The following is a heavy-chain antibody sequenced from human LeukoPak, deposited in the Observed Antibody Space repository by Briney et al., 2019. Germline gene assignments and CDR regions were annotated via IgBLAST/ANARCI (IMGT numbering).Heavy chain of an antibody. V-gene: IGHV1-18*01. CDR2: ISAYNGNT. J-gene: IGHJ4*02. D-gene: IGHD6-13*01. Sequence: GASVKVSCKASGYTFTSYGISWVRQAPGQGLEWMGWISAYNGNTNYAQKLQGRVTMTTDTSTSTAYMELRSLRSDDTAVYYCVRVGGIAAAGLRFGYWGQGTLVTVSS. CDR3: VRVGGIAAAGLRFGY. CDR1: GYTFTSYG.